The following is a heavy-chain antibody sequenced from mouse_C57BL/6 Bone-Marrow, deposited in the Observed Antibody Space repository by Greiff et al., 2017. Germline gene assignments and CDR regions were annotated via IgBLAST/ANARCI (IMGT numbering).Heavy chain of an antibody. Sequence: EVQGVESGGDLVKPGGSLKLSCAASGFTFSSYGMSWVRQTPDKRLEWVATISSGGSYTYYPDSVKGRFTISRDNAKNTLYLQMSSLKSEDTAMYYCARHLSSTVVPLYWGQGTSVTVSS. J-gene: IGHJ4*01. CDR3: ARHLSSTVVPLY. CDR2: ISSGGSYT. CDR1: GFTFSSYG. D-gene: IGHD1-1*01. V-gene: IGHV5-6*01.